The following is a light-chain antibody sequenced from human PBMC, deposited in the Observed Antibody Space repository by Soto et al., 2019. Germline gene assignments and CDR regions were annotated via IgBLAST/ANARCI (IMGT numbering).Light chain of an antibody. CDR3: QQYNTYST. J-gene: IGKJ2*01. V-gene: IGKV1-5*01. Sequence: DTQMTQSPSTLSASVGDRVTISCRASQTVSGWLAWYQQRPGKAPKLLIRDASSLESGVPSRFSGSGSGADFSLTISSLQPDDFATYYCQQYNTYSTFGQGTKLEIK. CDR1: QTVSGW. CDR2: DAS.